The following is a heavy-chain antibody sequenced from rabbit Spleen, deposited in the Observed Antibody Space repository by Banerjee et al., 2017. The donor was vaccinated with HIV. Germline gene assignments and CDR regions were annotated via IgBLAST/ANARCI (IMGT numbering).Heavy chain of an antibody. J-gene: IGHJ3*01. CDR2: IDTSDGDT. CDR3: ARGLDF. V-gene: IGHV1S45*01. CDR1: GFDFSTYS. Sequence: EQLEESGGGLVQPGGSLKLSCKASGFDFSTYSMSWVRQAPGKGLEWIACIDTSDGDTDYASWPKGRFTISKASSTTVTLQMTSLTAADTAIYFCARGLDFWGQGTLVTVS.